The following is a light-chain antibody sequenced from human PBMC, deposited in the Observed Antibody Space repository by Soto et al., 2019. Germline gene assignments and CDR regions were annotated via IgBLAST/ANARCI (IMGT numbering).Light chain of an antibody. V-gene: IGKV1-5*01. Sequence: EIQMTQSPSTLSASVGDRVNITCRASQSISSWLAWYQQKPGKAPKLLIYDASSLESGVPSRFSGSGSGTEFTLTISSLQPDDFATYYCQQYNSYPAFGQGTKVDI. CDR3: QQYNSYPA. CDR1: QSISSW. CDR2: DAS. J-gene: IGKJ1*01.